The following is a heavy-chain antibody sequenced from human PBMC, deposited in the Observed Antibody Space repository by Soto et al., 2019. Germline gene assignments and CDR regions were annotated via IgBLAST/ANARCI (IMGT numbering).Heavy chain of an antibody. J-gene: IGHJ4*02. V-gene: IGHV3-48*02. D-gene: IGHD6-13*01. Sequence: GGSLRLSCAASGFTFSSYSMNWVRQAPGKGLEWVSYISSSSTIYYADSVKGRFTISRDNAKNSLYLQMNSLRDEDTAVYYCARDFGAAAGVYYFDYWGQGTLVTVSS. CDR3: ARDFGAAAGVYYFDY. CDR1: GFTFSSYS. CDR2: ISSSSTI.